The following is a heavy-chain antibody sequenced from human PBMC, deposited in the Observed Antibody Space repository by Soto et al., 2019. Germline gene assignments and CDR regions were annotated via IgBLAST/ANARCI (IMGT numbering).Heavy chain of an antibody. D-gene: IGHD5-12*01. V-gene: IGHV3-21*01. CDR2: ISGSSSNI. J-gene: IGHJ4*02. CDR3: ARGYSYFDY. CDR1: GFTFSTYT. Sequence: PGGSLRLSCAASGFTFSTYTMNWVRQAPGKGLEWVSSISGSSSNIYYADSVKGRFTISRDNAKNSLYLQMNSLRAEDTAVNYCARGYSYFDYWGQGTLVTVSS.